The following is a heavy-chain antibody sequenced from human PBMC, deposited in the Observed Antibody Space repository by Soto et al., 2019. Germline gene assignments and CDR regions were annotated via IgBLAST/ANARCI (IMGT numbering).Heavy chain of an antibody. V-gene: IGHV3-15*05. CDR3: STGPPFGVSVVEY. Sequence: EVQLVESGGGLVKPGGSLKLSCAASGFSFRTTWMAWVRQAPGKGLEWVGRIKSKSAGETRDYADPVKGRFTVSRDDSKDTLYLHMDSLETGDTAVYYCSTGPPFGVSVVEYWDQGTLVTVSS. CDR1: GFSFRTTW. J-gene: IGHJ4*02. D-gene: IGHD3-3*01. CDR2: IKSKSAGETR.